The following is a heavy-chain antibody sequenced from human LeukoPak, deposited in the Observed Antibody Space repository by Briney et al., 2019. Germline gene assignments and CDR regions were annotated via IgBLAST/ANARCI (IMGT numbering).Heavy chain of an antibody. CDR2: ISSSGSTI. Sequence: PGGSLRLSCAASGFTFSDYYMSWIRQAPGKGLEWVSYISSSGSTIYYADSVKGRFTTSRDNAKNSLYLQMNSLRAEDTAVYYCARAKVYYYDSSGLFDPWGQGTLVTVSS. V-gene: IGHV3-11*01. CDR3: ARAKVYYYDSSGLFDP. D-gene: IGHD3-22*01. CDR1: GFTFSDYY. J-gene: IGHJ5*02.